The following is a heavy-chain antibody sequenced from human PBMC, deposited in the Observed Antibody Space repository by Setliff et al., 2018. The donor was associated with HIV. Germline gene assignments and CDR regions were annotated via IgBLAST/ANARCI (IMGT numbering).Heavy chain of an antibody. V-gene: IGHV3-7*01. CDR1: GFRFRSYW. D-gene: IGHD6-6*01. CDR3: ARDIPPEYPGFDL. CDR2: VKQDGTET. Sequence: GGSLRLSCAASGFRFRSYWMSWVRQAPGKGLESVANVKQDGTETLYVDSVKGRFTISRDNANNLVYLQMNSLRVEDTAVYFCARDIPPEYPGFDLWGQGTVVTVSS. J-gene: IGHJ3*01.